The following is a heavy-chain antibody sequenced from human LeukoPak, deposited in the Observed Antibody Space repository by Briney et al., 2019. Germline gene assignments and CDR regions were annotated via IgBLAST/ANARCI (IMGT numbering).Heavy chain of an antibody. CDR1: GFTFDDYA. V-gene: IGHV3-43D*03. CDR3: AKDIHPYSSSSGGDY. D-gene: IGHD6-6*01. CDR2: ISWDGGST. Sequence: GSLRLSCAASGFTFDDYAMHWVRQAPGKGLEWVSLISWDGGSTYYADSVKGRFTISRDNSKNSLYLQMNSLRAEDTALYYCAKDIHPYSSSSGGDYWGQGTLVTVSS. J-gene: IGHJ4*02.